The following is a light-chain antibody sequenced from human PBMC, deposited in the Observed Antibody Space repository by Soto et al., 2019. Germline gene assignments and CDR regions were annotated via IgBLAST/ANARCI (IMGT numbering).Light chain of an antibody. CDR3: QQYNSYPWS. V-gene: IGKV1-5*01. CDR1: QSISNW. CDR2: DVS. J-gene: IGKJ1*01. Sequence: DIQMTQSPSTLSASVGDRVTITCRASQSISNWLAWYQQKPGKAPTLMIYDVSRLESGVPSRFSRSGSGTEFTLTISSLQPDDFATYYCQQYNSYPWSFGQGTKVEIK.